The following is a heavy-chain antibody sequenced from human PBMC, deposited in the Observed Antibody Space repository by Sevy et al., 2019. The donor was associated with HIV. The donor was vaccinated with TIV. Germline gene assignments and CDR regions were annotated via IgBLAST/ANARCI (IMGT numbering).Heavy chain of an antibody. Sequence: SGPTLVKPTQTLTLTCTFSGFSLSTSGMCVSWIRQPPGKALEWLALMDWDDDKYYRTFLKPRLTISKDTSKNQVVLTMTNMDPVDTATYYCARIVSGDSIGYFPDYWGQGTLVTVSS. D-gene: IGHD3-22*01. J-gene: IGHJ4*02. CDR3: ARIVSGDSIGYFPDY. CDR2: MDWDDDK. CDR1: GFSLSTSGMC. V-gene: IGHV2-70*01.